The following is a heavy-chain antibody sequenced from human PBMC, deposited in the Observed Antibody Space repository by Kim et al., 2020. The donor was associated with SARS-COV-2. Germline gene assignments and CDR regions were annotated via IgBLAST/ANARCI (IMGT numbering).Heavy chain of an antibody. CDR1: GVSISSYY. CDR2: IYYSGST. J-gene: IGHJ4*02. V-gene: IGHV4-59*01. Sequence: SETLSLTCTVSGVSISSYYWSWIRQPPGKGLEWIGYIYYSGSTNYNPSLKSRVTISVDTSKNQFSLKLSSVTAADTAVYYCARVNRGNGFDYWGQGTLVTVSS. D-gene: IGHD2-15*01. CDR3: ARVNRGNGFDY.